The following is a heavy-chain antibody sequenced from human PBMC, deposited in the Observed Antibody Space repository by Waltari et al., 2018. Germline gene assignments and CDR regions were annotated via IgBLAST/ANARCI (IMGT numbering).Heavy chain of an antibody. V-gene: IGHV3-21*01. D-gene: IGHD3-10*01. CDR3: ARPQGKNYYGSDY. Sequence: EVQLVESGGGLVKPGGSLRLSCAASGFTFSSYSMNWVRQAPGKWLEWVSSISSSSSYIYYADSVKGRFTISRDNAKNSLYLQMNSLRAEDTAVYYCARPQGKNYYGSDYWGQGTLVTVSS. CDR2: ISSSSSYI. J-gene: IGHJ4*02. CDR1: GFTFSSYS.